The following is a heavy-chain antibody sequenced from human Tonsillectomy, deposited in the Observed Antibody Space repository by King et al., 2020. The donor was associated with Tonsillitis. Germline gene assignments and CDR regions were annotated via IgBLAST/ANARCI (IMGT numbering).Heavy chain of an antibody. CDR1: GFTFGDYG. V-gene: IGHV3-49*04. D-gene: IGHD1-26*01. J-gene: IGHJ4*02. Sequence: VQLVESGGGLVQPGRSLRLSCTASGFTFGDYGMSWVRQAPGKGLEWVGFIRSKPYGGTTEYAPSVKGRFSISRDDSKSTSYLQMNILKTEDKAVYYCTGVRESANDYWGQGTLVTVSS. CDR3: TGVRESANDY. CDR2: IRSKPYGGTT.